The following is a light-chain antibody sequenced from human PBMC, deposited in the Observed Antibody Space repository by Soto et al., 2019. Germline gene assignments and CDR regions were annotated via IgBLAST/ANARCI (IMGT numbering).Light chain of an antibody. CDR1: SSNIGAGYD. J-gene: IGLJ1*01. CDR3: CSYAGSYTFVV. CDR2: GNN. V-gene: IGLV1-40*01. Sequence: QSALTQPPSVSGAPGQRVTISCTGSSSNIGAGYDVHWYQQLPGTAPKLLIYGNNKRPSGVPDRFSGSKSGNTASLTISGLQAEDEADYYCCSYAGSYTFVVFGTGTKVTVL.